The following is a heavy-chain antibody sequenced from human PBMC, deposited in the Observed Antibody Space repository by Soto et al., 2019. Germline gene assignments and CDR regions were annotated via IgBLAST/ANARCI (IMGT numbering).Heavy chain of an antibody. CDR1: GGSISSGGYY. J-gene: IGHJ3*02. Sequence: QVQLQESGPGLVKPSQTLSLTCTVSGGSISSGGYYWSWIRQHPGKGLEWIGYIYYSGSTYYNPSLKRRVTISVDTSKNQFSLKLSSVTAADTAVYYCARGGGYDSSGYYYGGHAFDIWGQGTMVTVSS. V-gene: IGHV4-31*03. D-gene: IGHD3-22*01. CDR2: IYYSGST. CDR3: ARGGGYDSSGYYYGGHAFDI.